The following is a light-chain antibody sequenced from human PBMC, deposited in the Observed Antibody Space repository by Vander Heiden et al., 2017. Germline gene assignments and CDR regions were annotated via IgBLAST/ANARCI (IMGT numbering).Light chain of an antibody. CDR2: DNN. Sequence: QKVTISCSGSSSNIGNNYVSWYQQLPGTAPKLLIYDNNKRPSGIPDRFSGSKSGTSATLGITGLQTGDEADYYCGTWDSSLSAGVVFGGGTKLTVL. V-gene: IGLV1-51*01. J-gene: IGLJ2*01. CDR1: SSNIGNNY. CDR3: GTWDSSLSAGVV.